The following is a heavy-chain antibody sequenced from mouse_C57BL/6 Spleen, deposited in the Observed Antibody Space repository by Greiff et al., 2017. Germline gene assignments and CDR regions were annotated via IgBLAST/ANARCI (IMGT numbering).Heavy chain of an antibody. J-gene: IGHJ1*03. V-gene: IGHV1-78*01. D-gene: IGHD1-1*01. CDR2: IYPRDGST. CDR1: GYTFTDHT. CDR3: ARRLDYYGSSYWYFDV. Sequence: VQLQQSDAELVKPGASVKISCKASGYTFTDHTIHWMKQRPEQGLEWIGYIYPRDGSTKYNEKFKGKATLTADKSSSTAYMQLTSLTSEDSAVYFCARRLDYYGSSYWYFDVWGTGTTVTVSS.